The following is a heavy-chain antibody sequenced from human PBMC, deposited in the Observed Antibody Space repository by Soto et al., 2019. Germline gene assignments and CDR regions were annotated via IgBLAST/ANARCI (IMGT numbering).Heavy chain of an antibody. CDR1: GGSISSGDYY. J-gene: IGHJ4*02. D-gene: IGHD3-16*01. CDR2: IYYSGST. Sequence: QVQLQESGPGLVKPSQTLSLTCTVSGGSISSGDYYWSWIRQPPGKVLEWIGYIYYSGSTYYNPSLKSRVTIAVDTSKNQFSLKLSSVTAADTAVYYCARESLIAYRVFDYWGQGTLVTVSS. V-gene: IGHV4-30-4*01. CDR3: ARESLIAYRVFDY.